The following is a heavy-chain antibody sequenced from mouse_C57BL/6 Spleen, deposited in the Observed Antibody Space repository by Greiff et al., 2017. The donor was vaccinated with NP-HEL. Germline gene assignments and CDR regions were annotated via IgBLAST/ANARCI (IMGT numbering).Heavy chain of an antibody. J-gene: IGHJ2*01. CDR2: ISSGGSYT. CDR3: ARRESYDYDGFDY. V-gene: IGHV5-6*02. Sequence: EVKLVESGGDLVKPGGSLKLSCAASGFTFSSYGMSWVRQTPDKRLEWVATISSGGSYTYYPDSVKGRFTISRDNAKNTLYLQMSSLKSEDTAMYYCARRESYDYDGFDYWGQGTTLTVSS. CDR1: GFTFSSYG. D-gene: IGHD2-4*01.